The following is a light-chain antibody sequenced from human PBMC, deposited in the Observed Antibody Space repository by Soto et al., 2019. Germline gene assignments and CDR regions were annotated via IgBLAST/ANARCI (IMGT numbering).Light chain of an antibody. CDR2: KAS. CDR1: QSISVW. J-gene: IGKJ4*01. Sequence: DIQMTQSPSTLSASVGDRVTITCRASQSISVWLAWYQQKPGKAPKLLIYKASTLKSGVPSRFSGSGSGTEFTLTISSLQPDDFATYYCQQLKSYPLTFGGGTKVDIK. CDR3: QQLKSYPLT. V-gene: IGKV1-5*03.